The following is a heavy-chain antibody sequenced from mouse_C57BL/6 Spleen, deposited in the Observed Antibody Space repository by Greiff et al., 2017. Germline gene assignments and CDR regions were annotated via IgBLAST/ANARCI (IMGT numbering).Heavy chain of an antibody. D-gene: IGHD2-2*01. Sequence: VQLQQSGTVLARPGASVKMSCKTSGYTFTSYWMHWVKQRPGQGLEWIGAIYPGNSDTSYNQKFKGKAKLTAVTSASTAYMELSSLTNEDSAVYYCTREEGLRRAMDYWGQGTSVTVSS. CDR1: GYTFTSYW. V-gene: IGHV1-5*01. J-gene: IGHJ4*01. CDR2: IYPGNSDT. CDR3: TREEGLRRAMDY.